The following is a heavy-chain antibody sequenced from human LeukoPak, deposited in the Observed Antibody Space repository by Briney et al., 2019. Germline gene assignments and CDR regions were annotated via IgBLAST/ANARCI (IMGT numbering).Heavy chain of an antibody. D-gene: IGHD4-17*01. CDR2: INPNSGGT. CDR1: GYTFTGYY. Sequence: ASVKVSCKASGYTFTGYYMHWVRQAPGQGLEWMGWINPNSGGTNYAQKFQGRVTMTRDTSISTAYMELSRLRPDDTAVYYCARDFSTVPHTWGYWGQGTLVTVSS. CDR3: ARDFSTVPHTWGY. V-gene: IGHV1-2*02. J-gene: IGHJ4*02.